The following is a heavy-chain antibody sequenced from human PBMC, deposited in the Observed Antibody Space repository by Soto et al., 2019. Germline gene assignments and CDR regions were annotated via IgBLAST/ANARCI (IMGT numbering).Heavy chain of an antibody. V-gene: IGHV4-59*01. CDR1: GGSISSYH. CDR2: IYYRGST. CDR3: ARLVSRRYGVDWFDP. J-gene: IGHJ5*02. D-gene: IGHD6-13*01. Sequence: SETLSLTCTVSGGSISSYHWSWIRQPPGKGLEWIGYIYYRGSTNYNPSLQSRVTISVDTSKKQFSLNLSSVTAADKAVYYCARLVSRRYGVDWFDPWGQGTQVTVSS.